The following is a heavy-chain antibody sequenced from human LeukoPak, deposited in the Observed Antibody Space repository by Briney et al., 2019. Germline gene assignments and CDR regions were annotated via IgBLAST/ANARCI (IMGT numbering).Heavy chain of an antibody. V-gene: IGHV1-2*02. Sequence: ASVKVSCKASGYTFTGYYMHWVRQAPGQGLEWMGWINPNSGGTNYAQKFRGRVTMTRDTSISTAYMELSRLRSDDTAVYYCARDLKIAAVTWGFDPWGQGTLVTVSS. CDR1: GYTFTGYY. D-gene: IGHD1-26*01. J-gene: IGHJ5*02. CDR3: ARDLKIAAVTWGFDP. CDR2: INPNSGGT.